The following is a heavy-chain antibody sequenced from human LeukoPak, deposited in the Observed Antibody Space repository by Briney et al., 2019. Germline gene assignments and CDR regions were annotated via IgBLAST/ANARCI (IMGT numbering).Heavy chain of an antibody. CDR1: GYTFTGYY. J-gene: IGHJ4*02. Sequence: ASVKVSCKASGYTFTGYYMHWVRQAPGQGLEWMGWINPNSGGTNYAQKFQGRVTTTRDTSISTAYMELSRLRSDDTAVYYCARDTGGHYYDSSGYVQYWGQGTLVTVSS. CDR3: ARDTGGHYYDSSGYVQY. V-gene: IGHV1-2*02. CDR2: INPNSGGT. D-gene: IGHD3-22*01.